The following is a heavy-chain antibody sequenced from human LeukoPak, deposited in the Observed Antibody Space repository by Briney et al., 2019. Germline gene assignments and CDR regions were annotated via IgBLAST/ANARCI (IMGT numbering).Heavy chain of an antibody. CDR3: AKKLTHCSSTSCPYYFDY. CDR1: GFIFSNYA. J-gene: IGHJ4*02. Sequence: GGSLRLSCAASGFIFSNYAMSWVRQAPGKGLEWVSAISGSGVDTYYTDSVKGRFTISRDNSKNTLYVQMNSLRDDDTAVYYCAKKLTHCSSTSCPYYFDYWGQGTLVTVSS. D-gene: IGHD2-2*01. CDR2: ISGSGVDT. V-gene: IGHV3-23*01.